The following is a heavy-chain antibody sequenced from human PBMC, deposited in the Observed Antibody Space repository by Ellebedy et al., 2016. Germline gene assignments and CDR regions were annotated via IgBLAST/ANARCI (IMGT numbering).Heavy chain of an antibody. D-gene: IGHD2-21*01. V-gene: IGHV4-61*02. J-gene: IGHJ4*02. Sequence: SETLSLXCTVSGGSISSGAYYWTWIRQPAGKGLEWIGRIYTSGSPVYNPSLKSRVTMSIDTSKNHFSLEVNSVTAADTAVYYCASLAIPGGSDFWGQGTLVTVSS. CDR1: GGSISSGAYY. CDR2: IYTSGSP. CDR3: ASLAIPGGSDF.